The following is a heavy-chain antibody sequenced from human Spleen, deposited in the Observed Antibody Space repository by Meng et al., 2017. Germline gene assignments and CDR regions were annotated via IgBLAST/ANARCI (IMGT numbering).Heavy chain of an antibody. CDR3: VREIYWLDP. Sequence: QVQLQQLGPGLVKPSQTLSLTCVISGDSVSSNSDTWNWIRQSPSRGLEWLGRTYYRSKWYNEYAASVKSRITINPDTSKNQFSLHLNSVTPEDTAVYYCVREIYWLDPWGQGTLVTVSS. CDR1: GDSVSSNSDT. V-gene: IGHV6-1*01. CDR2: TYYRSKWYN. D-gene: IGHD2/OR15-2a*01. J-gene: IGHJ5*02.